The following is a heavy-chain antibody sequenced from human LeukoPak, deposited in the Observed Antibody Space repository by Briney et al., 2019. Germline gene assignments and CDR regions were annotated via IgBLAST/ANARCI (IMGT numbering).Heavy chain of an antibody. CDR2: ISGSGGST. CDR1: GFNFSNYA. J-gene: IGHJ6*02. V-gene: IGHV3-23*01. CDR3: ANNGITTYGMDV. Sequence: GGSLRLSCAASGFNFSNYAITWVRQAPGKGLEWVSAISGSGGSTYSVDSVKGRFTVSRDNSKNILYLQMNSLRAEDTAVYYCANNGITTYGMDVWGQGTTVTVSS. D-gene: IGHD3-10*01.